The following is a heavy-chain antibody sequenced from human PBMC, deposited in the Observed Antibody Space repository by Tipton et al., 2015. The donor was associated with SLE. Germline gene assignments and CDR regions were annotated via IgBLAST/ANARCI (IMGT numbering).Heavy chain of an antibody. D-gene: IGHD6-19*01. CDR1: GGSISSHY. J-gene: IGHJ4*02. V-gene: IGHV4-59*11. CDR2: IYYSGST. Sequence: GLVKPSETLSLTGTVSGGSISSHYWSWIRQPPGKGLEWIGNIYYSGSTNYKPSLKSRVTISVDTSKNQFSLKLSSVTAADTAVYYCARVAYSAVAGGYFDHWRQGTLVTVPS. CDR3: ARVAYSAVAGGYFDH.